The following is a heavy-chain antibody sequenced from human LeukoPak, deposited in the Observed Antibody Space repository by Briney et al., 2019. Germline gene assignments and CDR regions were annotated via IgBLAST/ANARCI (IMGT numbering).Heavy chain of an antibody. CDR3: ARPYTLYYDSSESYFDY. Sequence: GGSLRLSCAASGFTFSSYSMNWVRQAPVKGLEWVSSISSSSSYIYYADSVKGRFTISRDNAKNSLYLQMNSLRAEDTAVYYCARPYTLYYDSSESYFDYWGQGTLVTVSS. V-gene: IGHV3-21*01. CDR2: ISSSSSYI. D-gene: IGHD3-9*01. CDR1: GFTFSSYS. J-gene: IGHJ4*02.